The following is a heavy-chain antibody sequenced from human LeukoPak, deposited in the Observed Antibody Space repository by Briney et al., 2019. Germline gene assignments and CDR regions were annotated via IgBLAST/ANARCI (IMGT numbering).Heavy chain of an antibody. D-gene: IGHD5-24*01. J-gene: IGHJ4*02. V-gene: IGHV3-30-3*01. Sequence: PGRSLRLSCAASGFTFSSYAMHWVRQAPGKGLEWVGVISYDGSNKYYADSVKGRFTISRDNSKNTLYLQMNSLRAEDTAVYYCARAADGYNPYFDYWGQGTLVTVSS. CDR1: GFTFSSYA. CDR2: ISYDGSNK. CDR3: ARAADGYNPYFDY.